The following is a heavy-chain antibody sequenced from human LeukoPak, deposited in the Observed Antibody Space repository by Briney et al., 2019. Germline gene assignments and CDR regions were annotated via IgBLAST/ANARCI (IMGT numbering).Heavy chain of an antibody. J-gene: IGHJ4*02. V-gene: IGHV4-34*01. CDR1: GRSFSGYY. CDR2: INHSGST. D-gene: IGHD2-15*01. CDR3: ARDPLLARWLERNGDDY. Sequence: PSETLSLTCAVYGRSFSGYYWSWIRQTPGKGLEWIGEINHSGSTNYNPSLKSRVTISADTSKNQFSLQLTSVTAADTAVYYCARDPLLARWLERNGDDYWGQGTLVTVSS.